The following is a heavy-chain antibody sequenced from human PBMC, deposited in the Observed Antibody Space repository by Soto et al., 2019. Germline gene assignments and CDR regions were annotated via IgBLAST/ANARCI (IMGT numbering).Heavy chain of an antibody. J-gene: IGHJ6*02. CDR1: GYTLTELS. CDR3: ATRIAAAGIYYYGMDV. CDR2: FDPEDGET. V-gene: IGHV1-24*01. Sequence: ASVKVSCKVSGYTLTELSMHWVRQAPRKGLEWMGGFDPEDGETIYAQKFQGRVTMTEDTSTDTAYMELSSLRSEDTAVYYCATRIAAAGIYYYGMDVWGQGTTVTVSS. D-gene: IGHD6-13*01.